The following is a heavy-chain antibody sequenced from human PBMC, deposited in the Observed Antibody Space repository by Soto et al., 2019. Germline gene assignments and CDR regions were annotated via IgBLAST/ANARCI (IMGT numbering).Heavy chain of an antibody. CDR2: IYYSGST. Sequence: SQTLSLTCTVSGGSISSYYWSWIRQPPGKGLEWIGYIYYSGSTNYNPSLKSRVTISVDTSKNQFSLKLSSVTAADTAVYYCARVTYDILTGYRAYFDYWGQGTLVTVS. CDR1: GGSISSYY. D-gene: IGHD3-9*01. V-gene: IGHV4-59*01. J-gene: IGHJ4*02. CDR3: ARVTYDILTGYRAYFDY.